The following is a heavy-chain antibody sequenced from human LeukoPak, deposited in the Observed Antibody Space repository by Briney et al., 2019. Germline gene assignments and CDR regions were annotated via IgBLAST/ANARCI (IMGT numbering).Heavy chain of an antibody. V-gene: IGHV1-8*01. CDR1: GYTFTSYD. D-gene: IGHD6-19*01. CDR2: MNPNSGNT. CDR3: ARDLSSGWYTENWFDP. Sequence: ASVKVSCKASGYTFTSYDINWVRQATGQGLEWMGWMNPNSGNTGYAQKFQGRVTMTKNTSISTAYMELSSLRSDDTAVYYCARDLSSGWYTENWFDPWGQGTLVTVSS. J-gene: IGHJ5*01.